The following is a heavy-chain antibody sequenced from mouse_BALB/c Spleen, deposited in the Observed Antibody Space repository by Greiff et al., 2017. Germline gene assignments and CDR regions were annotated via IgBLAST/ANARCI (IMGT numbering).Heavy chain of an antibody. Sequence: VQLKQSGPELVKPGASVKMSCKASGYTFTSYVMHWVKQKPGQGLEWIGYINPYNDGTNYNEKFKSKATLTVDKSSSPAYMQLSSLTSEDSAVYYCARSIYYDYDEGFDYWGQGTTLTVSS. CDR2: INPYNDGT. CDR3: ARSIYYDYDEGFDY. V-gene: IGHV1-14*01. J-gene: IGHJ2*01. D-gene: IGHD2-4*01. CDR1: GYTFTSYV.